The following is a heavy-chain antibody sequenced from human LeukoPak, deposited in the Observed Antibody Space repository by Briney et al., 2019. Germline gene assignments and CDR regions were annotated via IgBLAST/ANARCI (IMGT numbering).Heavy chain of an antibody. CDR2: IYSGGST. CDR3: ARLNGDPTDY. J-gene: IGHJ4*02. CDR1: GFTVSNNY. Sequence: GGSLRLSCAASGFTVSNNYMNWVRQAPGKGLEWVSVIYSGGSTYYADSVKGRFTISRDNSKNTLYLQMNSLRAEDTAVYYWARLNGDPTDYWGQGTLVTVSS. V-gene: IGHV3-66*04. D-gene: IGHD4-17*01.